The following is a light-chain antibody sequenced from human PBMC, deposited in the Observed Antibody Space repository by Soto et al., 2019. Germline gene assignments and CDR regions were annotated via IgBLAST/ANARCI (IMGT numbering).Light chain of an antibody. Sequence: QSVLTQPLSASGTPGQRVTISCSGSSSNIGSNTVNWYQQLPGTAPKLLIYSNNQRPSGVPDRCSGSKSGTSASLAISGLQSEDESDYYCAAWDDSLWVFGGGTQLTVL. CDR1: SSNIGSNT. V-gene: IGLV1-44*01. CDR3: AAWDDSLWV. J-gene: IGLJ3*02. CDR2: SNN.